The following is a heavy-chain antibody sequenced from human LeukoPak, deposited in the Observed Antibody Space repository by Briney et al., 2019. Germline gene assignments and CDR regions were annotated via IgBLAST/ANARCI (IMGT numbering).Heavy chain of an antibody. V-gene: IGHV3-21*01. CDR1: GFTFSSYS. CDR3: ASRRVVTAIRSDAFDI. CDR2: ISSSSSYI. Sequence: GGSLRLSCAASGFTFSSYSMNWVRQAPGKGLEWASSISSSSSYIYYADSVKGRFTISRDNAKNSLYLQMNSLRAEDTAVYYCASRRVVTAIRSDAFDIWGQGTMVTVSS. D-gene: IGHD2-21*02. J-gene: IGHJ3*02.